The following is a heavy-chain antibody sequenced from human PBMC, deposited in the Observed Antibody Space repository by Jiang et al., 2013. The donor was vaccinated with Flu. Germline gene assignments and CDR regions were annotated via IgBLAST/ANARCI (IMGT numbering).Heavy chain of an antibody. D-gene: IGHD3-3*01. CDR2: XKPDGSVE. CDR3: ARGFLDY. J-gene: IGHJ4*02. V-gene: IGHV3-7*04. Sequence: LELVANXKPDGSVEYYVDSVKGRFTISRDDVKNSLYLQMTSLRAEDSATYYCARGFLDYWGQGTLVTVSS.